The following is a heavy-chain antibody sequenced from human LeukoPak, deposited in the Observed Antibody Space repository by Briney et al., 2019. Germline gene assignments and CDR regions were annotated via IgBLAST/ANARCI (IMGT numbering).Heavy chain of an antibody. D-gene: IGHD6-19*01. Sequence: SVKVSCKASGYTFTSYAISWVRQAPGQGLEWMGGIIPIFGTANYAQKFQGRVTITADESTSTAYMELSSLRSEDTAVYYCARDQGSGWPFDPWGQGTLVTVSS. J-gene: IGHJ5*02. CDR3: ARDQGSGWPFDP. V-gene: IGHV1-69*13. CDR2: IIPIFGTA. CDR1: GYTFTSYA.